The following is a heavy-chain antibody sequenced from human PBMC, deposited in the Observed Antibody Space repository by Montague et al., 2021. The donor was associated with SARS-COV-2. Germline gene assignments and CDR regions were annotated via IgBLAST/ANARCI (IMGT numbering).Heavy chain of an antibody. V-gene: IGHV2-5*02. CDR1: GFSLSTNGVP. J-gene: IGHJ4*02. CDR2: IYWDDEK. CDR3: AHCVHEPGASIMYDY. D-gene: IGHD5-12*01. Sequence: PALVKPTQTLTLTCSFSGFSLSTNGVPVGWIRQSPGKALEWLALIYWDDEKRYSPSLKTRLTVTKDTSKNQVLFTMTSMDPVDTGTYYCAHCVHEPGASIMYDYWGQGTLVTVSS.